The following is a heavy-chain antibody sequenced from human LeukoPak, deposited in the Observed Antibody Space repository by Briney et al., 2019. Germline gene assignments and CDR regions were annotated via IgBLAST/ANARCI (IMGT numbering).Heavy chain of an antibody. Sequence: GGSLRLSCAASGFTFGDFGMHWVRQAPGKGLEWVSGIDWNSGSIGYADSVKGRFTISRDNAKNSLYLQMNSLRADDTAFYYCAKDFSFAATSYYFDFWGQGTLVPVSS. CDR1: GFTFGDFG. V-gene: IGHV3-9*01. CDR3: AKDFSFAATSYYFDF. CDR2: IDWNSGSI. D-gene: IGHD2-15*01. J-gene: IGHJ4*02.